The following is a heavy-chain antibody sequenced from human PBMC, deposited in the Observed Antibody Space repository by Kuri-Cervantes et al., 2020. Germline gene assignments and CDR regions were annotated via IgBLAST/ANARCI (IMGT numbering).Heavy chain of an antibody. CDR1: GFTVSSNY. CDR3: ARSAPQDYYGSGSYYLFDY. J-gene: IGHJ4*02. V-gene: IGHV3-9*01. D-gene: IGHD3-10*01. Sequence: GGSLRLSCAASGFTVSSNYMSWVRQAPGKGLEWVSGISWNSGSIGYADSVKGRFTISRDNAKNSLYLQMNSLRAEDTALYYCARSAPQDYYGSGSYYLFDYWGQGTLVTVSS. CDR2: ISWNSGSI.